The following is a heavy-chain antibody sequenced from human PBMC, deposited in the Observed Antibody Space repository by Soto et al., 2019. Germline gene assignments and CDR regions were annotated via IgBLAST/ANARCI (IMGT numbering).Heavy chain of an antibody. V-gene: IGHV4-39*01. CDR2: IYDSGST. D-gene: IGHD3-3*01. CDR1: GGSISSSSYY. CDR3: ARLAGSRITIFGVRGGYMDV. J-gene: IGHJ6*03. Sequence: QLQLQESGPGLVKPSETLSLTYTVSGGSISSSSYYWGRIRQPPGKGLEWIGTIYDSGSTSYNPSLKSRVTISVDSSKNQFSLKLSSVTAADTAVYYCARLAGSRITIFGVRGGYMDVWGKGTTVTVSS.